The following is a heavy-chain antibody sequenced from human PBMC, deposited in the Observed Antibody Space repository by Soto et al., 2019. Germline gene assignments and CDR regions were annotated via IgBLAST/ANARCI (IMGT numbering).Heavy chain of an antibody. CDR3: AKEAGYSGGGHDAFDI. CDR2: ISGSGGTT. CDR1: GFTFSSYA. Sequence: GSLRLSCAASGFTFSSYAMDWVRQAPGKGLEWVSAISGSGGTTYHADSVKGRFTISRDNSKNTAYLQMNSLRAEDTAVYYCAKEAGYSGGGHDAFDIWGQGTMVTVS. J-gene: IGHJ3*02. D-gene: IGHD6-19*01. V-gene: IGHV3-23*01.